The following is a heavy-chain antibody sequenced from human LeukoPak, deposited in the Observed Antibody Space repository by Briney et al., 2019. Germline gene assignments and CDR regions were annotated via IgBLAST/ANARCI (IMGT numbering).Heavy chain of an antibody. CDR2: ISVCNGHT. D-gene: IGHD1-26*01. J-gene: IGHJ3*01. CDR3: ARWGRWELPRPYAFDV. V-gene: IGHV1-18*01. Sequence: GASGKVSCKASGYTFTSYGISWVRQAPGQGLEWLGWISVCNGHTNYAQKLQGRVTMTTDTSTTTAYMELRTLRSDDTAVYYCARWGRWELPRPYAFDVWGQGTVVTVSS. CDR1: GYTFTSYG.